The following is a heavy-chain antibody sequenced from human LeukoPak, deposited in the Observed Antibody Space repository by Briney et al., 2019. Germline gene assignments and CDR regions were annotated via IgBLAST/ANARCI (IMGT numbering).Heavy chain of an antibody. Sequence: GSLRLSCAASGFTFSDYYMSWIRQAPGKGLEWVSYISSSGSTIYYADSVKGRFTISRDNAKNSLYLQMNSLRAEDTAVYYCARDTSLLWFGELSYYFDYWGQGTLVTVSS. CDR2: ISSSGSTI. D-gene: IGHD3-10*01. CDR3: ARDTSLLWFGELSYYFDY. J-gene: IGHJ4*02. V-gene: IGHV3-11*01. CDR1: GFTFSDYY.